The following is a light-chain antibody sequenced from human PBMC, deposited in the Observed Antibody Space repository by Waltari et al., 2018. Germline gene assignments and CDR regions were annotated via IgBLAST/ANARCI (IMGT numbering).Light chain of an antibody. V-gene: IGKV3-20*01. CDR2: STY. J-gene: IGKJ4*01. Sequence: EIVLTQSPGTLSLSPGDRATLSCRASQTVSTIALSWYQQKPGQAPRVLSYSTYNRATGIPDRVSGSGSGTDFTLTINRLAPEDFAMYYCQQYDGIVVTFGGGTKVEI. CDR1: QTVSTIA. CDR3: QQYDGIVVT.